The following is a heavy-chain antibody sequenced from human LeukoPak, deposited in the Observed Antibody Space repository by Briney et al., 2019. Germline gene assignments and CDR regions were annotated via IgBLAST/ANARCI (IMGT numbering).Heavy chain of an antibody. CDR1: GGTFSSYA. Sequence: ASVKVSCKASGGTFSSYAISWVRQAPGQGLEWMGWINPNSGGTNYAQKFQGRVTMTRDTSISTAYMELSRLRSDDTAVYYCASARSEWELPSLDYWGQGTLVTVSS. V-gene: IGHV1-2*02. J-gene: IGHJ4*02. D-gene: IGHD1-26*01. CDR3: ASARSEWELPSLDY. CDR2: INPNSGGT.